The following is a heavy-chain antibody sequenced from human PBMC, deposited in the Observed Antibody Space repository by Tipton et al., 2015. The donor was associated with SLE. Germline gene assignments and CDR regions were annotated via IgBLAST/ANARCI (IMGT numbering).Heavy chain of an antibody. CDR3: ASHVDGWSQRIDAFDI. V-gene: IGHV4-59*01. CDR1: GGSISSYY. J-gene: IGHJ3*02. Sequence: TLSLTCTVSGGSISSYYWSWIRQPPGKGLEWIGYIYYSGSTNYNPSLKSRVTIAVDPSKNQFSLKLSSVTAADTAVSYCASHVDGWSQRIDAFDIWGQGTMVTVSS. D-gene: IGHD2-15*01. CDR2: IYYSGST.